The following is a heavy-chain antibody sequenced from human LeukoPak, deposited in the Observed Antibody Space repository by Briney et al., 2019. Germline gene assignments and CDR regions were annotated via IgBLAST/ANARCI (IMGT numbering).Heavy chain of an antibody. CDR2: ISHDGMNA. CDR3: AKDGAQYSSGPECDP. Sequence: GGSLRLSCAASRLHFSGTAMSWVRQAPGKGLEWVSAISHDGMNAYYADSVKGRFPISSDNSKKTVSLEMSSLTAADTGVYYCAKDGAQYSSGPECDPRGQGALVTVSP. D-gene: IGHD6-19*01. V-gene: IGHV3-23*01. CDR1: RLHFSGTA. J-gene: IGHJ5*02.